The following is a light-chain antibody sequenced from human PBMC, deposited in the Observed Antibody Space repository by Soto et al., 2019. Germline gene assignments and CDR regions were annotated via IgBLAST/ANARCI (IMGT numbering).Light chain of an antibody. CDR2: GAS. V-gene: IGKV3-15*01. J-gene: IGKJ5*01. CDR1: QSVSSN. Sequence: EIVMTQSPATLSVSPGERATLSCRASQSVSSNLAWYQQKPGQAPRLLIYGASTRATGIPARFSGCGSGTEFTLTISSLQSEDFAVYYCQQYHNWPFTFGQGTRLEIK. CDR3: QQYHNWPFT.